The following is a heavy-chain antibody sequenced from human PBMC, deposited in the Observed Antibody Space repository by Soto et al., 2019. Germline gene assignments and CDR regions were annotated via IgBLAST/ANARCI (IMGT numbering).Heavy chain of an antibody. CDR1: GFTFSSYA. J-gene: IGHJ4*02. D-gene: IGHD7-27*01. CDR2: ISSNGGST. V-gene: IGHV3-64*01. CDR3: ARDRHGPLGNYFDY. Sequence: GGSLRLSCAASGFTFSSYAMHWVRQAPGKGLEYVSAISSNGGSTYYANSVKGRFTISRDNSKNTLYLQMGSLRAEDMVVYYSARDRHGPLGNYFDYWGQGTLVTVSS.